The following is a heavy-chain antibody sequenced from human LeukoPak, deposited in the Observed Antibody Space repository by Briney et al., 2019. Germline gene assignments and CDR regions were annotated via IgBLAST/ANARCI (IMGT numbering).Heavy chain of an antibody. V-gene: IGHV4-39*01. CDR2: IYYSGST. CDR3: ARGDHDFWTRFPKHFDY. CDR1: GGSISSSSYY. Sequence: SETLSLTCTVSGGSISSSSYYWGWIRQPPGKGLEWIGSIYYSGSTYYNPSLKSRVTISVDTSKNQFSLKLSSVTAADTAVYYCARGDHDFWTRFPKHFDYWGQGTLVTVSS. D-gene: IGHD3-3*01. J-gene: IGHJ4*02.